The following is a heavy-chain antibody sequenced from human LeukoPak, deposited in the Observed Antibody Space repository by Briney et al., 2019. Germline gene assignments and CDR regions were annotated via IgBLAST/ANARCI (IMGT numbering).Heavy chain of an antibody. CDR1: GFTFSGSA. J-gene: IGHJ4*02. V-gene: IGHV3-73*01. D-gene: IGHD2-2*01. Sequence: GGSLKLSCAASGFTFSGSAIHWVRQASGKGLEWVGRIRDKANSYATAYIASVKGRFTISRDDSKNTAYLQMSSLKTEDTAVHYCTRWDCTTTGCYPFDYWGQGTLVTVSS. CDR2: IRDKANSYAT. CDR3: TRWDCTTTGCYPFDY.